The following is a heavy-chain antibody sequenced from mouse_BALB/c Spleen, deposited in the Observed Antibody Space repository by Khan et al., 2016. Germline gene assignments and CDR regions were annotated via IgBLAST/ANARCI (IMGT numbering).Heavy chain of an antibody. CDR1: GYSITSDYA. CDR2: ITYSGST. D-gene: IGHD2-4*01. J-gene: IGHJ2*01. CDR3: ARFDYDRGYFDY. Sequence: VQLQESGPGLVKPSQSLSLTCTVTGYSITSDYAWNWIRQFPGNKLEWMGYITYSGSTSYNPSLKSRISITRDTSKNQFFLQLNSVTTEDTATYDCARFDYDRGYFDYWGQGTTLTVSS. V-gene: IGHV3-2*02.